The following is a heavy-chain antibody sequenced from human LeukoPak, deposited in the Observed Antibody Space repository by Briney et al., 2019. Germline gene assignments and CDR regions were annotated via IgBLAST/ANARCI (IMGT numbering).Heavy chain of an antibody. CDR1: GGSISGYY. J-gene: IGHJ5*02. V-gene: IGHV4-34*01. D-gene: IGHD3-10*01. Sequence: SETLSLTCTVSGGSISGYYWSWIRQPPGKGLECIGEIHHSGSTNYNPSLKSRVTISVDTSKNQFSLKLSSVTAADTAVYYCASRRLGFGSGGPWGQGTLVTVSS. CDR3: ASRRLGFGSGGP. CDR2: IHHSGST.